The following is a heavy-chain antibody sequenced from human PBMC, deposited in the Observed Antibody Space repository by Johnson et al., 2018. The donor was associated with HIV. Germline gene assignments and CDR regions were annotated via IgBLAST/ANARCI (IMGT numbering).Heavy chain of an antibody. CDR3: ARVVRYGFDI. CDR1: GFTVSSNY. CDR2: INSGGGT. V-gene: IGHV3-53*01. Sequence: VQLVESGGGLIQPGGSLRLSCAASGFTVSSNYMSWVRQAPGKGLEWVSCINSGGGTLYAATVRGRFFISRDNSKDTLYLQMNSLREEDTAVYYCARVVRYGFDIWGQGTMVTVSS. J-gene: IGHJ3*02. D-gene: IGHD4-17*01.